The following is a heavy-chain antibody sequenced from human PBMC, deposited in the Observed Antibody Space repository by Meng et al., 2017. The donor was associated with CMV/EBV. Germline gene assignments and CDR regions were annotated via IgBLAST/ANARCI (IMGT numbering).Heavy chain of an antibody. CDR3: ARDAGATGMDV. Sequence: GGSLKLSCAASGFTFSSYWMHWVRQAPGKGLVWVSRINSDGSSTSYADSVKGRFTISRDNAKNTLYLQMNSLRAEDTAVYYCARDAGATGMDVWGQGTTVTVSS. D-gene: IGHD1-26*01. J-gene: IGHJ6*02. V-gene: IGHV3-74*01. CDR1: GFTFSSYW. CDR2: INSDGSST.